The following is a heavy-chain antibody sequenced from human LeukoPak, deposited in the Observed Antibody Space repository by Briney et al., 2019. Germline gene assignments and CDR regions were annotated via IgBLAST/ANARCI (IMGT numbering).Heavy chain of an antibody. V-gene: IGHV4-59*01. CDR2: MYHSGRT. Sequence: SETLSLTCTVSGGSISSYYWSWIRQPPGKGLEWIGYMYHSGRTNYNPALASLITISVDTSKNQFSLKLSSVTAADTAVYYCARARLGPEALDIWGQGTMVTVSS. CDR3: ARARLGPEALDI. J-gene: IGHJ3*02. D-gene: IGHD6-19*01. CDR1: GGSISSYY.